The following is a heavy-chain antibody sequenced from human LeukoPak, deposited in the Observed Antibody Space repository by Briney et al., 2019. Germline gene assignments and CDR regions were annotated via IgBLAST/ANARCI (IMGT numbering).Heavy chain of an antibody. CDR2: ISGGGTTT. J-gene: IGHJ4*02. V-gene: IGHV3-23*01. CDR3: TRGALALAINY. Sequence: GGSLRLSCAASGFTFDDYGMSWVRQVPGKGLEWVSGISGGGTTTYYADSVKGRFTISRDNSKNTLYLQMNSLKTEDTAVYYCTRGALALAINYWGQGTLVTVSS. CDR1: GFTFDDYG. D-gene: IGHD5-12*01.